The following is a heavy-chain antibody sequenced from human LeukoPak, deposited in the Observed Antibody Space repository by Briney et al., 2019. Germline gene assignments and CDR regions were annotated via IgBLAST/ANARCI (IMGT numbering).Heavy chain of an antibody. Sequence: SETLSLACTDSGGSISSYYWSWIWQPPGKGLEGIWYINYSWDTNYNPSLKSRVTISVDTSKNQFSLKLSSVTAADTAVYYCARGKDDYGDYPLDYWGQGTLVTVSS. CDR2: INYSWDT. CDR3: ARGKDDYGDYPLDY. CDR1: GGSISSYY. V-gene: IGHV4-59*12. D-gene: IGHD4-17*01. J-gene: IGHJ4*02.